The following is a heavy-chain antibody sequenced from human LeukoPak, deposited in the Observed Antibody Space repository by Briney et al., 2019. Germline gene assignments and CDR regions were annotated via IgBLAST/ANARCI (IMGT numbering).Heavy chain of an antibody. CDR1: GYTFTSYY. V-gene: IGHV1-46*01. CDR3: ARDHAGYSSGPEYFQH. Sequence: ASVKVSCKASGYTFTSYYMHWVRQAPGQGLEWMGIINPSGGSTSYAQKFQGRVTMTRDTSTSTVYMELSSLRSEDPAVYYCARDHAGYSSGPEYFQHWGQGTLVTVSS. CDR2: INPSGGST. D-gene: IGHD6-19*01. J-gene: IGHJ1*01.